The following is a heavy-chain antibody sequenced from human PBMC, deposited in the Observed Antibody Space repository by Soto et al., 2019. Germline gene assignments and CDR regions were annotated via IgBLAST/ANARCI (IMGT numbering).Heavy chain of an antibody. D-gene: IGHD3-10*01. CDR3: PHRDGIGEFDS. Sequence: ITLKESGPTLVKPTQHLTLTCTFSVFSLTTSGVDVGCIRQYPGKALECLALINWYDDKGYSPSLKSRLTITKDTATNRVVLTISNMDPVDTATYFCPHRDGIGEFDSWGQGTLVTVSS. J-gene: IGHJ5*01. CDR2: INWYDDK. CDR1: VFSLTTSGVD. V-gene: IGHV2-5*01.